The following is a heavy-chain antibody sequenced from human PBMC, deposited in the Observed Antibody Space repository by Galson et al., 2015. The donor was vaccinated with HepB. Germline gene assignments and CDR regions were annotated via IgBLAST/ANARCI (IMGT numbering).Heavy chain of an antibody. V-gene: IGHV1-69*10. J-gene: IGHJ5*02. CDR3: AYGGDCSGGSCHEGS. CDR2: IIPIFGVG. Sequence: SVKVSCKASGVRFKSYTFAWVRQAPRQGLEWMGGIIPIFGVGANAQRFQGRLTITADKSTSTVYMELSSLTSEDTATYYCAYGGDCSGGSCHEGSWGQGTLTTVSS. D-gene: IGHD2-15*01. CDR1: GVRFKSYT.